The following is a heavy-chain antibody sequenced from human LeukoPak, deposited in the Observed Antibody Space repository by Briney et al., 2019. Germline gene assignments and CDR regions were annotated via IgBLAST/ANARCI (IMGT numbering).Heavy chain of an antibody. D-gene: IGHD6-19*01. CDR3: ARALYSSGWYWFDP. CDR1: GFTVSSNY. CDR2: IYSGGST. Sequence: GGSLRLSCAASGFTVSSNYMSWVRQAPGRGLEWVSVIYSGGSTYYADSVKGRFTISRDNSKNTLYLQMNSLRAEDTAVYYCARALYSSGWYWFDPWGQGTLVTVSS. V-gene: IGHV3-53*01. J-gene: IGHJ5*02.